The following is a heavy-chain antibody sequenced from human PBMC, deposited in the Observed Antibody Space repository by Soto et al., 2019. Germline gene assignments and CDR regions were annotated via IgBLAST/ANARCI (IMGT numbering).Heavy chain of an antibody. CDR2: ITGSGGTT. Sequence: EVQLLESGGGFVQPGGSLRLSCAASGFTFNSFAMSWVRQAPGKGLEWVSGITGSGGTTYYADSVKGRFTISRDNSMNTLYLQMNSLRAEDTALYCCAKDQSSTIAGRRGFDYWGQGALVTVSS. V-gene: IGHV3-23*01. CDR1: GFTFNSFA. CDR3: AKDQSSTIAGRRGFDY. J-gene: IGHJ4*02. D-gene: IGHD6-6*01.